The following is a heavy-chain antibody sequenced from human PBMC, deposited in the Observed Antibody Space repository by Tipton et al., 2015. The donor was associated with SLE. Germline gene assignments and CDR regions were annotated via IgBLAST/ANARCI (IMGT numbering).Heavy chain of an antibody. CDR3: ARDPRARTYYDSSGYGYYFDY. Sequence: GSLRLSCAASGFTSSSYAMNWVRQAPGKGLEYVSAISTNGGSTYYADSVKGRFTISRDNSKNTLYLQMNSLRTEDTAVYYCARDPRARTYYDSSGYGYYFDYWGQGTLVTVSS. CDR1: GFTSSSYA. V-gene: IGHV3-64*02. D-gene: IGHD3-22*01. J-gene: IGHJ4*02. CDR2: ISTNGGST.